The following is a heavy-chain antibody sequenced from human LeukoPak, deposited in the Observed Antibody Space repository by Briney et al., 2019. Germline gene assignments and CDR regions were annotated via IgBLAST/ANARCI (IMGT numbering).Heavy chain of an antibody. Sequence: SQTLSLTCTVSGGSISSGGYYWSWIRQPPGKGLEWIGYIYHSGSTYYNPSLKSRVTISVDRSKNQFSLKLSSVTAADTAVYYCARGARGAFDIWGQGTMVTVSS. D-gene: IGHD1-26*01. V-gene: IGHV4-30-2*01. J-gene: IGHJ3*02. CDR3: ARGARGAFDI. CDR2: IYHSGST. CDR1: GGSISSGGYY.